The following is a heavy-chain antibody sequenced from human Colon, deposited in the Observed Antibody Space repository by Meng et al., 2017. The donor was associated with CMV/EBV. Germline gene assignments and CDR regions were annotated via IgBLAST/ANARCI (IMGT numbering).Heavy chain of an antibody. D-gene: IGHD1-26*01. J-gene: IGHJ4*02. Sequence: SETLSLTCSVSGGSISSGGYYWSWIRQPPGKGLEWIGFIYYSGRTIYNPSLKSRVTMSVDTSENQFSLKLTSVTAADAAVYFCAKVGLGASTEIYYFDCWGQGALVTVSS. V-gene: IGHV4-61*08. CDR3: AKVGLGASTEIYYFDC. CDR2: IYYSGRT. CDR1: GGSISSGGYY.